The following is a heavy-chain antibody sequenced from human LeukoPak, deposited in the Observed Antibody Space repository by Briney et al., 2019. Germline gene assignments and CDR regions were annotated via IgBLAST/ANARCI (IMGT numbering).Heavy chain of an antibody. J-gene: IGHJ4*02. V-gene: IGHV3-30-3*01. CDR1: GFTFSSYA. CDR2: ISYDGSNK. D-gene: IGHD3-10*01. Sequence: GGSLRLSCAASGFTFSSYAMHWVRQAPGKGLEWVAVISYDGSNKYYADSVKGRFTISRDNSKNTLYLQMNSLRAGDTAVYYCARIHTGTGYYFDYWGQGTLVTVSS. CDR3: ARIHTGTGYYFDY.